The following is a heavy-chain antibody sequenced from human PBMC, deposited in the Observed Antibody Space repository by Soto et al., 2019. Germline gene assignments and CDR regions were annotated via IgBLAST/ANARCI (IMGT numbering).Heavy chain of an antibody. V-gene: IGHV4-61*01. CDR2: IYYSGST. Sequence: SETLSLTCTVSGGSVSIGSYYWSCIRQPPGKGLEWIGYIYYSGSTNYNPSLKSRVTISVDTSKNQFSLKLSSVTAADTAVYYCARARGDYYDSSGYYFDYWGQGTLVTVSS. D-gene: IGHD3-22*01. CDR1: GGSVSIGSYY. CDR3: ARARGDYYDSSGYYFDY. J-gene: IGHJ4*02.